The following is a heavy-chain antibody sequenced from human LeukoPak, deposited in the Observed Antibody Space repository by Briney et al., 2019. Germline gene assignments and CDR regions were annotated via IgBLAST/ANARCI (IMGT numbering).Heavy chain of an antibody. CDR1: GGSISSYY. CDR3: ARHGAGRYGCGWYNCVDMDV. CDR2: IYYSGGT. J-gene: IGHJ6*02. V-gene: IGHV4-59*08. Sequence: PSETLSLTCTVSGGSISSYYWSWIRQPPGKGLEWIGYIYYSGGTNYNPSLKSRVTISVDTSKNQFSLKLSSVTAADTAVYYCARHGAGRYGCGWYNCVDMDVWGQGTTVTVSS. D-gene: IGHD6-19*01.